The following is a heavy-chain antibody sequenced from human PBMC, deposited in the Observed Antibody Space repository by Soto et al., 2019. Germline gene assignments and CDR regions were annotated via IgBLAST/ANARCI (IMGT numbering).Heavy chain of an antibody. J-gene: IGHJ4*02. CDR2: ISGSGGST. Sequence: EVQLLESGGGLVQPGGSLRLSCAASGFTFSSYAMSWVRQAPGKGLEWVSAISGSGGSTYYADSVKGRFTISRDNSKNTLYLQMNTLRAEDTAVYYCAKGPRYYDSSGYYDYWGQGTLVTVSS. D-gene: IGHD3-22*01. V-gene: IGHV3-23*01. CDR3: AKGPRYYDSSGYYDY. CDR1: GFTFSSYA.